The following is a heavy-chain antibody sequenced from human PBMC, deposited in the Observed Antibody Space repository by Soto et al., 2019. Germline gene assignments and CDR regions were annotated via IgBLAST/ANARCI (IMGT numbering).Heavy chain of an antibody. CDR3: AREGFSIAAAGPYNWFDP. CDR2: INHSGRV. D-gene: IGHD6-13*01. V-gene: IGHV4-34*09. CDR1: GGSFSGHS. Sequence: PSETLSLTCAVYGGSFSGHSWTWSRQSRGKGLEWIGDINHSGRVNYSPSLKSRVTISLDTSKNQFSLKLSSVTAADTAVYYCAREGFSIAAAGPYNWFDPWGQGTLVTVSS. J-gene: IGHJ5*02.